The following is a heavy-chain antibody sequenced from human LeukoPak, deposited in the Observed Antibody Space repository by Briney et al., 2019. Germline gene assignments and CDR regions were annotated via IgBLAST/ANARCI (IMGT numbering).Heavy chain of an antibody. Sequence: GASVTVSCKASGYTFTSYGISWLRQATGQGLDWMGWISAYNGNTNYAQKLQGRVTMTTDTSTSTAYMELRSLRSDDTAVYYCARDCSGGSCYSGDYWGQGTLVTVSS. CDR2: ISAYNGNT. J-gene: IGHJ4*02. V-gene: IGHV1-18*01. CDR1: GYTFTSYG. CDR3: ARDCSGGSCYSGDY. D-gene: IGHD2-15*01.